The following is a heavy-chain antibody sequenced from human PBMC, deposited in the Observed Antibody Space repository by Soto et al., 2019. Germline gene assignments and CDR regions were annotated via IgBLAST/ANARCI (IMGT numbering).Heavy chain of an antibody. CDR1: GFTFSSYA. J-gene: IGHJ6*02. D-gene: IGHD1-26*01. CDR2: ISGSDGST. Sequence: PGGSLRLSCAASGFTFSSYAMTWVRQAPGKGLEWVSTISGSDGSTYYADSVKGRFTISRDNSKNTLYLQMNSLRAEDTAVYYCAKYSGSYYYYRMDVWGQGTTVTV. V-gene: IGHV3-23*01. CDR3: AKYSGSYYYYRMDV.